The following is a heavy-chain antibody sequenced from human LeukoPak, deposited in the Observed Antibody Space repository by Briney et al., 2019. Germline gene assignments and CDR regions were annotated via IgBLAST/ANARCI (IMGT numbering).Heavy chain of an antibody. CDR2: ISGSGEST. D-gene: IGHD3-10*01. V-gene: IGHV3-23*01. CDR3: ARVIGSLDV. CDR1: GFTFSSYA. J-gene: IGHJ6*02. Sequence: GGSLRLSCAASGFTFSSYAMSWVRQAPGKGLAWVSSISGSGESTYYADSVKGRFTISRDNSKNTLYLQINSLRAEDTAVYYCARVIGSLDVWGQGTTVTVSS.